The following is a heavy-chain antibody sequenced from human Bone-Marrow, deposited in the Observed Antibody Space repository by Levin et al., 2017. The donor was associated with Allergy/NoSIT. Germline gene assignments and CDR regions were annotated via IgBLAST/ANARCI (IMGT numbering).Heavy chain of an antibody. CDR2: INHSGSL. CDR3: ARVRGVFRHGSFDL. D-gene: IGHD2-8*01. V-gene: IGHV4-34*01. Sequence: SETLSLTCAVYGGSLSGYYWSWIRQPPGKGLEWIGEINHSGSLNYNPSLKSRVTVSADTSKNQVSLHRKSVTAADTAVYYCARVRGVFRHGSFDLWGRGTLVTVSS. CDR1: GGSLSGYY. J-gene: IGHJ2*01.